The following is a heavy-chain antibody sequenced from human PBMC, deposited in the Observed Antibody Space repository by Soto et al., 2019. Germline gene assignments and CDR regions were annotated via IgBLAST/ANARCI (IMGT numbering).Heavy chain of an antibody. CDR1: GGSISSGDYY. D-gene: IGHD2-8*01. Sequence: QEQLQESGPGLVKPSQTLSLTCTVSGGSISSGDYYWSWIRQPPGKGLEWIGYILYSGTTNYNPSLESRLTISVDTSKNQFSLKLTSVTAADTAVYYCARNGALDYWGRGTLVTVSS. V-gene: IGHV4-30-4*01. CDR2: ILYSGTT. CDR3: ARNGALDY. J-gene: IGHJ4*02.